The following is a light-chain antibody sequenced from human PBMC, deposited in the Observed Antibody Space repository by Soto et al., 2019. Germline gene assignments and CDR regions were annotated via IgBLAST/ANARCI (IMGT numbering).Light chain of an antibody. J-gene: IGKJ1*01. CDR2: GAS. V-gene: IGKV3-15*01. Sequence: EIVMTQSPATLSVSPGERATLSCRASQSVSSNLAWYQQKPGQAPRLLIYGASTRATGIPARFSGSGSGTDFTLTISSLQPEDSATYYCQQSYSTPTFGQGTKVDIK. CDR3: QQSYSTPT. CDR1: QSVSSN.